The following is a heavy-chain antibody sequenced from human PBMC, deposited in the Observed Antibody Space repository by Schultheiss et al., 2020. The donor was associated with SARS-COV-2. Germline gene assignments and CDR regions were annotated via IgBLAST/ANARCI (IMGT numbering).Heavy chain of an antibody. V-gene: IGHV3-30*03. CDR2: ISYDGSNK. J-gene: IGHJ4*02. Sequence: GGSLRLSCAASGFTFSSYGMHWVRQAPGKGLEWVAVISYDGSNKYYADSVKGRFTISRDNSKNTLYLQMNSLRAEDTAVYYCASDIVVVPAAIYWGQGTLVTVSS. CDR3: ASDIVVVPAAIY. D-gene: IGHD2-2*01. CDR1: GFTFSSYG.